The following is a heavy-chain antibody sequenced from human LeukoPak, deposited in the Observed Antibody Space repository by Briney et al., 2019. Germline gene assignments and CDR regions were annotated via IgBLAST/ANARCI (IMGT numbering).Heavy chain of an antibody. J-gene: IGHJ4*02. CDR1: GGTFSSYA. Sequence: SVKVSCKASGGTFSSYAISWVRQAPGHGLEWMGGIIPIFGTANYAQKFQGRVTITADESTSTAYMELSSLRSEDTAVYYCARAWEYDYVGGSFDYWGQGTLVTVSS. V-gene: IGHV1-69*01. CDR3: ARAWEYDYVGGSFDY. CDR2: IIPIFGTA. D-gene: IGHD3-16*01.